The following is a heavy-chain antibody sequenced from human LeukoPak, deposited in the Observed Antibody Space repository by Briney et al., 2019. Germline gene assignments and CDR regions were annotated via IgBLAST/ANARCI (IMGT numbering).Heavy chain of an antibody. CDR2: ISWNSGSI. J-gene: IGHJ4*02. CDR1: GFTFDDYA. D-gene: IGHD6-13*01. CDR3: AKEGIAAGTPFDY. Sequence: GRSLRLSCAASGFTFDDYAMHWVRQAPGKGLEWVSGISWNSGSIGYADSVKGRFTISRDNAKNSLYLQMNSLRAEDMALYYCAKEGIAAGTPFDYWGQGTLVTVSS. V-gene: IGHV3-9*03.